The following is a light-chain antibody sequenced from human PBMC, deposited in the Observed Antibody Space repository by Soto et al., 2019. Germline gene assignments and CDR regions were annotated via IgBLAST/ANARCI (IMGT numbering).Light chain of an antibody. V-gene: IGKV1-5*03. CDR2: MAS. J-gene: IGKJ1*01. CDR3: QQYKSKAT. Sequence: DIQMTQSPSTLSSSLGDRVTITCRASQNINYWLAWYQQKPGKAPKPLIYMASNLESGVPPRFIGSGGGTEFALTISSLKPDDFAADYCQQYKSKATFCQGTKVDIK. CDR1: QNINYW.